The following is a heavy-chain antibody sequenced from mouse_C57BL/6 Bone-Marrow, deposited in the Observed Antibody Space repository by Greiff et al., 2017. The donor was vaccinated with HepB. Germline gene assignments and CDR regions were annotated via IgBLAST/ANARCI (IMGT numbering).Heavy chain of an antibody. CDR2: IYPGNSDT. V-gene: IGHV1-5*01. Sequence: EVQGVESGTVLARPGASVKMSCKTSGYTFTSYWMHWVKQRPGQGLEWRGAIYPGNSDTSYNQKFKGKAKLTAVTSASTAYMELSSLTNEDSAVYYCTRDGYDKDYAMDYWGQGTSVTVSS. J-gene: IGHJ4*01. CDR3: TRDGYDKDYAMDY. CDR1: GYTFTSYW. D-gene: IGHD2-2*01.